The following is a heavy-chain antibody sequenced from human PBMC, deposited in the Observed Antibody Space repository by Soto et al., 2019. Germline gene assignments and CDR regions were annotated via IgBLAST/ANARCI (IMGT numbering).Heavy chain of an antibody. J-gene: IGHJ4*02. CDR2: ISGSGGST. D-gene: IGHD2-2*02. Sequence: EVQLLESGGGLVQPGRSLRLSCAASGFTFSSYAMSWVRQAPGKGLEWVSAISGSGGSTYYADSVKGRFTISRDNSKNTLYLQMNSLRAEDTAVYYCAKRGHCSSTSCYSGFYFDYWGQGTLVTVSS. CDR3: AKRGHCSSTSCYSGFYFDY. V-gene: IGHV3-23*01. CDR1: GFTFSSYA.